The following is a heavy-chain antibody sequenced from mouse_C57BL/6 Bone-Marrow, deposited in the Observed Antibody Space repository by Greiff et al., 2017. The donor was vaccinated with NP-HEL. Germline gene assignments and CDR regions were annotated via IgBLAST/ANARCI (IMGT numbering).Heavy chain of an antibody. CDR2: ISDGGSYT. V-gene: IGHV5-4*01. CDR3: ARDDPPGFAY. CDR1: GFTFSSYA. Sequence: EVQGVESGGGSVKPGGSLKLSCAASGFTFSSYAMSWVRQTPEKRLEWVATISDGGSYTYYPDNVKGRFTISRDNAKNNLYLQMSHLKSEDTAMYYCARDDPPGFAYWGQGTLVTVSA. J-gene: IGHJ3*01.